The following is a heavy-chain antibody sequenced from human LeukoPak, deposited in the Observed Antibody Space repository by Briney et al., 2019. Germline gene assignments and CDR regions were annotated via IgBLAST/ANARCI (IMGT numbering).Heavy chain of an antibody. CDR3: ARRLGGSGSYYY. D-gene: IGHD3-10*01. CDR2: IYYSGST. V-gene: IGHV4-39*01. CDR1: GGSISSSIYY. Sequence: PSETLSLTCSVSGGSISSSIYYWGWIRQPPGKGLEWIGSIYYSGSTYYNPSLKSRVTISVDTSKDQFSLKLRSVTAADTAVYYCARRLGGSGSYYYWGQGTLVTVSS. J-gene: IGHJ4*02.